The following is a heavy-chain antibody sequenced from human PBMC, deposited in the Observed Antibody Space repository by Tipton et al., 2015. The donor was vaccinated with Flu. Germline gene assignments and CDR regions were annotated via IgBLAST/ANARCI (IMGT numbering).Heavy chain of an antibody. V-gene: IGHV4-59*01. J-gene: IGHJ4*02. CDR3: ASSKLVDCGGDCYLDH. D-gene: IGHD2-21*01. CDR1: GGSISSYY. CDR2: IYYSGTT. Sequence: GLVKPSETLSLTCTVSGGSISSYYWSWIRQPPGKGLEWIGYIYYSGTTNYNPSLKSRVTISVDTSKNQFSLKLSSVTAADTAVYYCASSKLVDCGGDCYLDHWGQGTLVTVSS.